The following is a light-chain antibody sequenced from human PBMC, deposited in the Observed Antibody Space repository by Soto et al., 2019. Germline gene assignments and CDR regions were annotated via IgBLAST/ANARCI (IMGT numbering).Light chain of an antibody. CDR1: QGISTF. V-gene: IGKV1-9*01. J-gene: IGKJ4*01. CDR2: DAS. CDR3: QQVNNYPLT. Sequence: DIQLTQSPSFLSASVGDRVTITCRASQGISTFLAWYQQHPGTAPKLLIYDASNLKSGVPSRFSGSGSGTEFTLTISSLQPEDFATYYCQQVNNYPLTFGGGTKVEIK.